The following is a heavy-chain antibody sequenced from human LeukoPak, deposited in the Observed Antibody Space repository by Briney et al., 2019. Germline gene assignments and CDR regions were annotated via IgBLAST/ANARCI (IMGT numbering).Heavy chain of an antibody. V-gene: IGHV1-2*02. Sequence: EASVKVSCKASGYTFTGYYMHWVRQAPGQGLEWMGWINPNSGGTNYAQKFQGRVTMTRDTSISTAYMELSRLRSDDTAVYYCARNTGHRLVGTTNYFDYWGQGTLVTVSS. D-gene: IGHD1-26*01. J-gene: IGHJ4*02. CDR2: INPNSGGT. CDR1: GYTFTGYY. CDR3: ARNTGHRLVGTTNYFDY.